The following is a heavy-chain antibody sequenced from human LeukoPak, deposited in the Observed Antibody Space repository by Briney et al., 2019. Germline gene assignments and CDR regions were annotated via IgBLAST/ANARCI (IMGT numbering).Heavy chain of an antibody. D-gene: IGHD1-7*01. CDR1: GFSFDDYA. Sequence: PGGSLRLSCAASGFSFDDYAMHWVRQAPGKGLEWVSGISWNSGSIGYADSVKGRFTISRDNAKNSLFLQMSSLRAEDTAFYYCAKDSANWNWGAFDIWGQGTMVTVSS. CDR3: AKDSANWNWGAFDI. V-gene: IGHV3-9*01. CDR2: ISWNSGSI. J-gene: IGHJ3*02.